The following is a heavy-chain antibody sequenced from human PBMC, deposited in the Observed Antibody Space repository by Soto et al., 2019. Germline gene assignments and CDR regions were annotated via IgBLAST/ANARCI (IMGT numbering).Heavy chain of an antibody. J-gene: IGHJ6*02. V-gene: IGHV3-23*01. CDR3: ARDTTRAMVRIYYGMDV. Sequence: GGSLRLSCAASGFTFSSYAMNWVRQAPGKGLEWVSVISGSGDSTYYADSVKGRFTISRDNSKNTLYLQMNSLRAEDTAVYYCARDTTRAMVRIYYGMDVWGQGTTVTVSS. D-gene: IGHD3-10*01. CDR2: ISGSGDST. CDR1: GFTFSSYA.